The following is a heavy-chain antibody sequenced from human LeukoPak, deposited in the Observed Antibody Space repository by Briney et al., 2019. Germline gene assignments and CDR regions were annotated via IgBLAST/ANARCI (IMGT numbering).Heavy chain of an antibody. V-gene: IGHV1-69*02. CDR3: ARGYCSGGSCYSLDY. CDR1: GGTFSSYT. Sequence: SVKVSCKASGGTFSSYTISWVRQAPGQGLEWMGRIIPILAIANYAQKFQGRVTITADKSTSTAYMELSSLRSEDTAVYYCARGYCSGGSCYSLDYWGQGTLVAVSS. J-gene: IGHJ4*02. CDR2: IIPILAIA. D-gene: IGHD2-15*01.